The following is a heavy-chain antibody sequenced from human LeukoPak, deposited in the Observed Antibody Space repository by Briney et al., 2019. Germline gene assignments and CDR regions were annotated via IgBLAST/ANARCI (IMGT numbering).Heavy chain of an antibody. D-gene: IGHD2-15*01. V-gene: IGHV3-48*04. CDR3: ARRGAFWCSGGSCPDAFDI. J-gene: IGHJ3*02. CDR2: ISSSGSTI. CDR1: GFTFSSYS. Sequence: GGSLRLSCAASGFTFSSYSMNWVRQAPGKGLEWVSYISSSGSTIYYADSVKGRFTISRDNAKNSPYLQMNSLRAEDTAVYYCARRGAFWCSGGSCPDAFDIWGQGTMVTVSS.